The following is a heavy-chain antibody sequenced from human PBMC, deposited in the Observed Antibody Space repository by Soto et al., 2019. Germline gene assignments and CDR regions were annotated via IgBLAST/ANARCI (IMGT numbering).Heavy chain of an antibody. J-gene: IGHJ4*02. V-gene: IGHV3-7*05. Sequence: EVQLVESGGALVQPGGSLRLSCAVSGFTFNNYWMSWVRQAPGKGLEWVANIKQDGNEKYYVDSVKGRFTISRDNAKNSLYLQMNSLRAEHTAVYYCTRITSLAGVYWGQGTLVTVSS. CDR3: TRITSLAGVY. CDR2: IKQDGNEK. D-gene: IGHD3-10*01. CDR1: GFTFNNYW.